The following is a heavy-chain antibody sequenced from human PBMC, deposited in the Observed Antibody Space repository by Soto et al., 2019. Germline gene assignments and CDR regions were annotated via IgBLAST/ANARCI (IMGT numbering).Heavy chain of an antibody. CDR1: GFTFGDYA. D-gene: IGHD3-10*01. V-gene: IGHV3-23*01. Sequence: QLLESGGGLVQPGGSLRVHCVASGFTFGDYAMSWVRQAPGRXLXWVSSIGGGGTDTYYAASVKGRFTISRDNSKSTLYLQMNNLRVEDTAVYYCAKDAVPYNGEWDWFDTWGQGTLVTVSS. J-gene: IGHJ5*02. CDR3: AKDAVPYNGEWDWFDT. CDR2: IGGGGTDT.